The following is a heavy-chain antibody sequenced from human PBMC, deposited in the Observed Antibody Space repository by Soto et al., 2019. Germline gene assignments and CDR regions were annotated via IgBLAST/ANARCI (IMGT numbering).Heavy chain of an antibody. CDR2: MSFDGSDK. J-gene: IGHJ4*02. V-gene: IGHV3-30*18. CDR1: GFTFSNYG. CDR3: AKQGATLCFDY. Sequence: PGGSLRLSCVGSGFTFSNYGMHWVRQAPGKGLEWVAFMSFDGSDKQYAETVKGRFTISRDNSKNTLYVEMNSLRVEDTAVYYCAKQGATLCFDYWGQGTVVTVSS. D-gene: IGHD1-26*01.